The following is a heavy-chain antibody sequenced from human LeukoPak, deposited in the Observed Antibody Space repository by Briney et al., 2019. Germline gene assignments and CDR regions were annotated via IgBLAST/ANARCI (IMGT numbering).Heavy chain of an antibody. D-gene: IGHD1-26*01. J-gene: IGHJ4*02. CDR3: ARHLVGAIGYYFDY. V-gene: IGHV4-39*01. CDR2: IYYSGST. CDR1: GGSISSSSYY. Sequence: SETLSLTCTVSGGSISSSSYYWGWILQPPGKGLEWIGSIYYSGSTYYNPSLKSRVTISVDTSKNQFSLKLSSVTAADTAVYYCARHLVGAIGYYFDYWGQGTLVTVSS.